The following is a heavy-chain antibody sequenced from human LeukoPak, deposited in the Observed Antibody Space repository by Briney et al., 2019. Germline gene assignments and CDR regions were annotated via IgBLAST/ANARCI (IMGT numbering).Heavy chain of an antibody. CDR1: GYTFTSYD. J-gene: IGHJ4*02. CDR3: ATSRQLGY. D-gene: IGHD6-13*01. V-gene: IGHV1-24*01. CDR2: FDPEDGET. Sequence: ASVKVSCKASGYTFTSYDINWVRQAPGKGLEWMGGFDPEDGETIYAQKFQGRVTMTEDTSTDTAYMELSSLRSEDTAVYYCATSRQLGYWGQGTLVTVSS.